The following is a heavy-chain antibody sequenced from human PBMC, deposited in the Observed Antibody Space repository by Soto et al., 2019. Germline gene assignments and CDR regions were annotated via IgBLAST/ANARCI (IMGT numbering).Heavy chain of an antibody. J-gene: IGHJ5*02. V-gene: IGHV3-74*01. CDR3: ARRGQEGPGLAH. CDR2: INSDGSST. Sequence: EVQLVESGGNLIQPGGSLRLSCAASGFTFSSYWMHWVRQAPGKGLVWVSRINSDGSSTSDVDPVKGRFTISRDNAKNTLYLQMNSLSVQDTAVYYCARRGQEGPGLAHWGQGTLVTVSS. CDR1: GFTFSSYW.